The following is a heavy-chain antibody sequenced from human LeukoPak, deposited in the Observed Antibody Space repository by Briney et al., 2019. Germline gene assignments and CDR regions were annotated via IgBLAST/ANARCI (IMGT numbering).Heavy chain of an antibody. D-gene: IGHD1-1*01. CDR1: GYTFTSYY. CDR2: INPSGGST. Sequence: ASVKVSCKASGYTFTSYYMHWVRQAPGQGLEWMGIINPSGGSTSYAQKFQGRVTMTRDTSTSTVYMELSSLRSEDTAVCYCAGELTKGGYFDYWGQGTLVTVSS. J-gene: IGHJ4*02. V-gene: IGHV1-46*03. CDR3: AGELTKGGYFDY.